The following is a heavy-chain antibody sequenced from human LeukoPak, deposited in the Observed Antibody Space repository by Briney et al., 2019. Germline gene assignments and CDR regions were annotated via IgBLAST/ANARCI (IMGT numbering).Heavy chain of an antibody. CDR3: ARVRVVGARVTDLDY. V-gene: IGHV1-2*02. CDR2: INPNSGGT. CDR1: GYTFTGYY. J-gene: IGHJ4*02. Sequence: ASVKVSCKASGYTFTGYYMHWVRQAPGQGLEWMGWINPNSGGTNYAQKFQGRVTMTRDTSISTAYMELGRLRSDDTAVYYCARVRVVGARVTDLDYWGQGTLVTVSS. D-gene: IGHD1-26*01.